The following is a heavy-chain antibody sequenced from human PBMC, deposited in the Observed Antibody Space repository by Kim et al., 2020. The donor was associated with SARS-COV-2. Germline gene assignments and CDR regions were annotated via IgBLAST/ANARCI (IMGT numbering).Heavy chain of an antibody. Sequence: GGSLRLSCAASGFTFSNAWMSWVRQAPGKGLEWVGRIKSKSDGGTIDYAAPVKGRFTISRDDSKNTLYLQMNSLKTEDTAVYYCTTDFRSGYSKFNWGQGTLVTVSS. CDR3: TTDFRSGYSKFN. D-gene: IGHD5-12*01. V-gene: IGHV3-15*01. CDR1: GFTFSNAW. CDR2: IKSKSDGGTI. J-gene: IGHJ4*02.